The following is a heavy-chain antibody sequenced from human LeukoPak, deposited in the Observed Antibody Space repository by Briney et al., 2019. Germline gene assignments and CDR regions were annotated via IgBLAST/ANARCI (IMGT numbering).Heavy chain of an antibody. Sequence: GGSLRLSCAASGFTFSTYPMHWVRQAPGKGLEWVAVIADDGKDKHYVESVKGRFTISRDNSKNTLYLQMNSLRVEDTAVYYCARGPRGAAARFDAFDIWGQGTMVTVSS. J-gene: IGHJ3*02. CDR3: ARGPRGAAARFDAFDI. CDR2: IADDGKDK. V-gene: IGHV3-30*04. D-gene: IGHD6-6*01. CDR1: GFTFSTYP.